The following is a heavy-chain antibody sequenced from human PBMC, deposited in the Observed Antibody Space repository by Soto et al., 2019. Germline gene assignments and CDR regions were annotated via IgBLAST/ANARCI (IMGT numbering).Heavy chain of an antibody. J-gene: IGHJ4*02. V-gene: IGHV3-23*01. D-gene: IGHD3-9*01. CDR3: AKDKLRYFDWLNYYFDY. CDR2: ISGSGGST. Sequence: PGGSLRLSCAASGFTFSSYAMSWVRQAPGKGLEWVSAISGSGGSTYYADSVKGRFTISRDNSKNTLYLQMNSLRAEDTAVYYCAKDKLRYFDWLNYYFDYWGQGTLVTVSS. CDR1: GFTFSSYA.